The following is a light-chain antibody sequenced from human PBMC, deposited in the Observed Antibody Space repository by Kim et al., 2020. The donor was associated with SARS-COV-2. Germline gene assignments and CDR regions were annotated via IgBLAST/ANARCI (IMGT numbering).Light chain of an antibody. J-gene: IGLJ2*01. CDR1: SSNIGAGYD. V-gene: IGLV1-40*01. CDR3: LSYDSSLSGVV. CDR2: GNS. Sequence: QSVLTQPPSVSGAPGQRVTISCTGSSSNIGAGYDVHWYQQLPGTAPKLLIYGNSNRPSGVPDRFSGSKAGTAASLAITGPQAEDEADYYCLSYDSSLSGVVFGGGTQLTVL.